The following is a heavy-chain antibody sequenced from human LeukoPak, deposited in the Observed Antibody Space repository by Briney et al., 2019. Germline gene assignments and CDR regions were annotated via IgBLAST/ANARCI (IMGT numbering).Heavy chain of an antibody. Sequence: ASVKVSCKPSGYTFTSYGISWVPQAPGQGLEWMGWISAYNGSTNYAQKIQGRVTMTTDTSKSKAYMELRSVSSDDTAVYYCARGQIDTGFMRCFDRWGQGTLVIVSS. CDR1: GYTFTSYG. CDR3: ARGQIDTGFMRCFDR. CDR2: ISAYNGST. V-gene: IGHV1-18*01. J-gene: IGHJ5*02. D-gene: IGHD3-16*01.